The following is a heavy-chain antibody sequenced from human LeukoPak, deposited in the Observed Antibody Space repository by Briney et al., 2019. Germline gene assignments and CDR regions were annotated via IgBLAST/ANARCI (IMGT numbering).Heavy chain of an antibody. V-gene: IGHV3-48*04. CDR3: ARIPSGYTLGYGYYYYYMDV. D-gene: IGHD5-18*01. Sequence: GGSLRLACEVSGFTFSDYTMTWVRQAPGKGLEWVSYISTSCSTIYYADSVKGRSTISRDNTKNSLYLQMNSLRAEDTAVYYCARIPSGYTLGYGYYYYYMDVWGKGATVTVSS. CDR2: ISTSCSTI. J-gene: IGHJ6*03. CDR1: GFTFSDYT.